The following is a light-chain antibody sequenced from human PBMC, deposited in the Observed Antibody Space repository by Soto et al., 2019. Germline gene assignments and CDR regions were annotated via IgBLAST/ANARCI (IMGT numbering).Light chain of an antibody. CDR2: DAS. V-gene: IGKV3-11*01. J-gene: IGKJ4*01. CDR1: QSVSSY. CDR3: QQRSTWPRALT. Sequence: EIVLTQSPATLSLSPGDRATLSCRASQSVSSYLAWYQQKPGQAPRLLIYDASNRATGIPARFSGNGSGTDFTLTISSLEPEDFAVYYCQQRSTWPRALTFGGGTKVEIK.